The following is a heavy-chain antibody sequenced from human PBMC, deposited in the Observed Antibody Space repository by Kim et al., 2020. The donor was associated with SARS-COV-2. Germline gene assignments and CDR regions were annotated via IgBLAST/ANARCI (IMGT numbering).Heavy chain of an antibody. D-gene: IGHD5-12*01. Sequence: ASVKVSCKASGYTFTGYYMHWVRQAPGQGLEWMGRINPNSGGTNYAQKFQGRVTMTRDTSISTAYMELSRLRSDDTAVYYCARGDIVATMIDYWGQGTLVTVSS. J-gene: IGHJ4*02. V-gene: IGHV1-2*06. CDR3: ARGDIVATMIDY. CDR2: INPNSGGT. CDR1: GYTFTGYY.